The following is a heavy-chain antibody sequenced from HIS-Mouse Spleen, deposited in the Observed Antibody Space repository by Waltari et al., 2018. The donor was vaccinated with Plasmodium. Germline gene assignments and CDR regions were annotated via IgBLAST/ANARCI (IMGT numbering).Heavy chain of an antibody. CDR3: ARRGGSYYYFDY. V-gene: IGHV4-39*01. D-gene: IGHD1-26*01. J-gene: IGHJ4*02. Sequence: QLQLQESGPGLVKPSETLSLTCTVSGGSISSSSYYWGWIRQPPGKGLEWIGSIYYSGSTCYNPSLKCLVTISVDTSKTQFSLKLSSVTAADTAVYYCARRGGSYYYFDYWGQGTLFTVSS. CDR2: IYYSGST. CDR1: GGSISSSSYY.